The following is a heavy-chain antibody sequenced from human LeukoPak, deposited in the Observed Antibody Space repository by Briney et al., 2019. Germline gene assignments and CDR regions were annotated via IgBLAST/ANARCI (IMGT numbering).Heavy chain of an antibody. CDR2: INHSGST. CDR3: ARSTVTLGEFDY. J-gene: IGHJ4*02. CDR1: GGSFSGYY. V-gene: IGHV4-34*01. D-gene: IGHD4-17*01. Sequence: PSETLSLTCAVYGGSFSGYYWSWIRQPPGKGLEWIGEINHSGSTNYNPSLKSRVTISVDTPKNQFSLKLSSVTAADTAVYYCARSTVTLGEFDYWGQGTLVTVSS.